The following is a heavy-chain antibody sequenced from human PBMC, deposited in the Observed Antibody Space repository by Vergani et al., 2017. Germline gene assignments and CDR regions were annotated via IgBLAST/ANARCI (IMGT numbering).Heavy chain of an antibody. D-gene: IGHD6-13*01. CDR1: GGSISSYY. CDR2: IYYSGST. J-gene: IGHJ4*02. V-gene: IGHV4-59*12. CDR3: ARTGIAAAGGETNFDY. Sequence: QVQLQESGPGLVKPSETLSLTCTVSGGSISSYYWSWIRQPPGKGLEWFGYIYYSGSTNYNPSLKSRVTISVDTSKNQFSLKLSSVTAADTAVYYCARTGIAAAGGETNFDYWGQGTLVTVSS.